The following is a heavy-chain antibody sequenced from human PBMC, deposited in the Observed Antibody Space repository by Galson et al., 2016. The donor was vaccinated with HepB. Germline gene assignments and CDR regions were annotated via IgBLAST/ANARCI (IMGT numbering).Heavy chain of an antibody. Sequence: SLRLSCAASGFTFSNYAMNWVRQAPGKGLEWVSGIDTEGGETYYADSVKGRFSIARDNSKNTVYLQMDSLRAEDTAVYYCAKWSRSSGTDYSFDYLDYWGQGTLVTVSS. V-gene: IGHV3-23*03. CDR3: AKWSRSSGTDYSFDYLDY. CDR1: GFTFSNYA. D-gene: IGHD1-26*01. CDR2: IDTEGGET. J-gene: IGHJ4*02.